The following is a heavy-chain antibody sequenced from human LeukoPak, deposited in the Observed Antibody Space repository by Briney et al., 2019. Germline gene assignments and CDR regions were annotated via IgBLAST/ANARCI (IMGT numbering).Heavy chain of an antibody. CDR3: VRDRGYCSGGTCYALWDY. J-gene: IGHJ4*02. CDR2: IKEDGGEK. D-gene: IGHD2-15*01. V-gene: IGHV3-7*01. CDR1: GFTFSSKG. Sequence: GGSLRLSCAASGFTFSSKGMTWVRQAPGKGLEWVAHIKEDGGEKHYVDPVKGRFTISRDNAKNSLYLQMNSLRAEDTAMYYCVRDRGYCSGGTCYALWDYWGQGTLVTVSS.